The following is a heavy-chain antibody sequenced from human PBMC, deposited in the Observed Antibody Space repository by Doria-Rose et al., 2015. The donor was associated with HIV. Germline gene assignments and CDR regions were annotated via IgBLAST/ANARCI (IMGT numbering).Heavy chain of an antibody. CDR3: VRGTFYDSSGYYPYFDY. J-gene: IGHJ4*02. CDR2: IYYSGST. Sequence: QESGPGLVKPSETLSLTCSVSGDSISTYYWNWIRQPPGKGLEWIGYIYYSGSTNYNPSLKSRVTISVDTSKNQFSLKLSSVTAADTAVYYCVRGTFYDSSGYYPYFDYWGQGTLVTVSS. CDR1: GDSISTYY. D-gene: IGHD3-22*01. V-gene: IGHV4-59*01.